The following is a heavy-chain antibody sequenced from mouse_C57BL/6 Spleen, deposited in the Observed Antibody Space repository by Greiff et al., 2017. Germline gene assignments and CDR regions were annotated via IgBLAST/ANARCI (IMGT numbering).Heavy chain of an antibody. V-gene: IGHV1-54*01. CDR2: INPGSGGT. CDR1: GYAFTNYL. CDR3: ARNHYYGSSYVYFDV. D-gene: IGHD1-1*01. J-gene: IGHJ1*03. Sequence: QVQLKQSGAELVRPGTSVKVSCKASGYAFTNYLIEWVKQRPGQGLEWIGVINPGSGGTNYNEKFKGKATLTADKSSSTAYMQLSSLTSEDSAVYFCARNHYYGSSYVYFDVWGTGTTVTVSS.